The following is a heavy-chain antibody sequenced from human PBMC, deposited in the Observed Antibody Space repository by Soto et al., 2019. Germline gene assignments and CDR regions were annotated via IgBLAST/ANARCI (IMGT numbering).Heavy chain of an antibody. CDR2: ISGSGGST. Sequence: GSLRLSCAASGFTFSSYAMSWVRQAPGKGLEWVSAISGSGGSTYYADSVKGRFTISRDNSENTLYLQMNSLRAEDTAVYYCAKDPRITIFGVVAPVGGFDYWGQGTLVTVSS. D-gene: IGHD3-3*01. V-gene: IGHV3-23*01. CDR3: AKDPRITIFGVVAPVGGFDY. CDR1: GFTFSSYA. J-gene: IGHJ4*02.